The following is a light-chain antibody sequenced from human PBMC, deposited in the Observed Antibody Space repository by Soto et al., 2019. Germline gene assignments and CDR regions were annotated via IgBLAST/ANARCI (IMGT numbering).Light chain of an antibody. CDR1: QSVSSTY. V-gene: IGKV3-20*01. CDR3: QQYGSSPGVT. CDR2: GAS. Sequence: EIVLTQSPGTLSLSPGERATLSCRASQSVSSTYLAWYQQKPGQAPRLLIYGASRRATGIPDRFSGSGSGTDFTLTISRLEPEDFAVYYCQQYGSSPGVTFGQGTRLEMK. J-gene: IGKJ5*01.